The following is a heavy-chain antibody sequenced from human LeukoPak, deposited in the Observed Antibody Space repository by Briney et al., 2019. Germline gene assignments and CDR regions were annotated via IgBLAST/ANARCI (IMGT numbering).Heavy chain of an antibody. D-gene: IGHD2-15*01. V-gene: IGHV3-23*01. CDR3: AKNGDRGAYCSGGSCYPYYYYYIDV. J-gene: IGHJ6*03. CDR2: ISATGGAT. Sequence: GGSLRLSCAASGFTFSSYGMSWVRQAPGKGLEWVSAISATGGATYYADSVKGRFTISRDNSKNTLYLQMNSLRAEDTAIYYCAKNGDRGAYCSGGSCYPYYYYYIDVWGKGTTVTISS. CDR1: GFTFSSYG.